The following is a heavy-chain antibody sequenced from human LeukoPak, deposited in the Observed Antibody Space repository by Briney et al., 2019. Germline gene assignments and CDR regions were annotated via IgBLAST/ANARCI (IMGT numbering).Heavy chain of an antibody. Sequence: NRGESLKISCKGSGYSFTSNWISWVRQMPGKGLEWMGRIDPSDSYTNYSPSFQGHVTISADKSITTSYLQWSSLKASDTAMYYCARHAEYSSSFDIWGQGTMVTVSS. CDR3: ARHAEYSSSFDI. J-gene: IGHJ3*02. CDR1: GYSFTSNW. D-gene: IGHD6-6*01. CDR2: IDPSDSYT. V-gene: IGHV5-10-1*01.